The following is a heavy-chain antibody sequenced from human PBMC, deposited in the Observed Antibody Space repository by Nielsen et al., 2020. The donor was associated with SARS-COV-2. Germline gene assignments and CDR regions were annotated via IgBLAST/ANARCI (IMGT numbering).Heavy chain of an antibody. D-gene: IGHD6-13*01. J-gene: IGHJ4*02. Sequence: SENLSLTCTVSGGSISSYYWSWIRQPPGKGLEWIGYIYYSGSTNYNPSLRSRVTISLDTSKNQFSLKLSTVTAADTAVYYCARHVAIAAVSYYFDYWGQGTLVTVSS. CDR2: IYYSGST. CDR3: ARHVAIAAVSYYFDY. CDR1: GGSISSYY. V-gene: IGHV4-59*08.